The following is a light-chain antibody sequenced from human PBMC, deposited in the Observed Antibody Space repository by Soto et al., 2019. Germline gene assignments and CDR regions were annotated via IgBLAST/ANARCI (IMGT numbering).Light chain of an antibody. CDR3: QQYGSSPTT. V-gene: IGKV3-20*01. Sequence: EIVLTQSPGTLSLSPGERATLSCRASQSVSSSYLAWYQQKPGQAPRLLIYGASSRATGIPDRFSGSGSGTDLTLTISRLEPEDFAVYYCQQYGSSPTTFGGGTKVEIK. J-gene: IGKJ4*01. CDR1: QSVSSSY. CDR2: GAS.